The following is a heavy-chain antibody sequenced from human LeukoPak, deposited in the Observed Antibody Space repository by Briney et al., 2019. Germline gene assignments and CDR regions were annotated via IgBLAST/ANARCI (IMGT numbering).Heavy chain of an antibody. V-gene: IGHV3-74*01. Sequence: GGSLRLSCRASGFTLSDYWMHWVRQAPGEGLLWVSRIHRDGRSAGYADFVKGRSTISRDNSKNTLYLQMNSLRAEATAVYYCARETRFVVTASYGMDVWGQGTMVTVSS. CDR2: IHRDGRSA. CDR1: GFTLSDYW. J-gene: IGHJ6*02. D-gene: IGHD2-21*02. CDR3: ARETRFVVTASYGMDV.